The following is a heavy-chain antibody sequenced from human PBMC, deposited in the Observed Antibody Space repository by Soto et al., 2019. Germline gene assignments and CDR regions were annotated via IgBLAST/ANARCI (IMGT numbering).Heavy chain of an antibody. CDR3: AIPRSTWK. CDR2: IIPILGIA. D-gene: IGHD1-1*01. V-gene: IGHV1-69*02. J-gene: IGHJ4*02. CDR1: GGTFSSYT. Sequence: QVQLVQSGAEVKKPGSSVKVSCKASGGTFSSYTISWVRQAPGQGLEWMGRIIPILGIANYAQKFQGRVTNTADKSTSTAYIELSSLRSEDTAVYYCAIPRSTWKWGQGTLVTVSS.